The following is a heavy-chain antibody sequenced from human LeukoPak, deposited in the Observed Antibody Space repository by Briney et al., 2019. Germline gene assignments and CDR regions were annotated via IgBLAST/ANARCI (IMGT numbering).Heavy chain of an antibody. CDR1: GYTFTSYD. V-gene: IGHV1-2*02. CDR3: ARVRAPQRNDF. Sequence: ASVKVSCKASGYTFTSYDINWVRQATGQGLEWVGWIDPSSGCTKYAQKFQGRVTMTRDTSISTAYMDLSSLTSDDTAVYYCARVRAPQRNDFWGQGTLLTVSS. J-gene: IGHJ4*02. D-gene: IGHD3-10*01. CDR2: IDPSSGCT.